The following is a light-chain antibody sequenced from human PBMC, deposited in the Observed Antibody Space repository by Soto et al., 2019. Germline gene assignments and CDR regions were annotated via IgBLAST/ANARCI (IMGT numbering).Light chain of an antibody. J-gene: IGKJ5*01. CDR2: DAY. Sequence: DIQMTQSPSSLSASVGDRVTITCQASQYITNYLHWYQQKPGKAPILLLYDAYNLQTGVPSRFSGSGSGTDFTFTISSLQPEDIATYYCQLYGTFGQGTRLEIK. CDR3: QLYGT. CDR1: QYITNY. V-gene: IGKV1-33*01.